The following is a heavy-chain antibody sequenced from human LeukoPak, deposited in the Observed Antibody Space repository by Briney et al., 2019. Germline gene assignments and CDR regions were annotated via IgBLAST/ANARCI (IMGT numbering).Heavy chain of an antibody. J-gene: IGHJ4*02. CDR1: GYTFSGYY. CDR3: ATPILTGYY. V-gene: IGHV1-2*02. D-gene: IGHD3-9*01. CDR2: INPNSGGT. Sequence: AASVKVSCKASGYTFSGYYIFWVRRAPGQGLEWMGWINPNSGGTNYAQKFQGRVTMTRDTSISTAYMELSRLRSDDTAVYYCATPILTGYYWGQGTLVTVSS.